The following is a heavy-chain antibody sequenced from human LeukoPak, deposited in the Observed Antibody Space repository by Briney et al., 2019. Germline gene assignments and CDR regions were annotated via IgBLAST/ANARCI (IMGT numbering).Heavy chain of an antibody. Sequence: SETLSLTCTVSGGSINNYYWSWIRQPPGKGLEWIGYIHYSGSTNYNPSLKSRVTISVHTSKNQFSLKLSSVTAADTAVYYCARDGNWNDRDVYYYYGMDVWGKGITVTVSS. V-gene: IGHV4-59*01. D-gene: IGHD1-1*01. CDR3: ARDGNWNDRDVYYYYGMDV. J-gene: IGHJ6*04. CDR1: GGSINNYY. CDR2: IHYSGST.